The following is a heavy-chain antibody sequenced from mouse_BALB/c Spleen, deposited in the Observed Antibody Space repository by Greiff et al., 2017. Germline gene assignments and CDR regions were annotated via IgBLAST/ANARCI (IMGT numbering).Heavy chain of an antibody. D-gene: IGHD2-4*01. CDR2: IYPGNGDT. V-gene: IGHV1-12*01. Sequence: VQLQQPGAELVKPGASVKMSCKASGYTFTSYNMHWVKQTPGQGLEWIGAIYPGNGDTSYNQKFKGKATLTADKSSSTAYMQLSSLTSEDSAVYYCASYDYEGFDYWGQGTTLTVSS. CDR1: GYTFTSYN. CDR3: ASYDYEGFDY. J-gene: IGHJ2*01.